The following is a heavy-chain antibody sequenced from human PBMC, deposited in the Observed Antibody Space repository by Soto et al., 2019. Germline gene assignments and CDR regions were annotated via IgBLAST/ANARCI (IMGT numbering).Heavy chain of an antibody. CDR2: IYYSGST. D-gene: IGHD6-13*01. CDR1: GGSISSGGYY. V-gene: IGHV4-31*03. J-gene: IGHJ4*02. CDR3: ARDEGGSSSWIDY. Sequence: QVQLQESGPGLVKPSQTLSLTCTVSGGSISSGGYYWSWIRQHPGKGLEWIGYIYYSGSTYYNPSLKRRVTISVDTSKNQFSLKLSSVTAADTAVYYCARDEGGSSSWIDYWGQGTLVTVSS.